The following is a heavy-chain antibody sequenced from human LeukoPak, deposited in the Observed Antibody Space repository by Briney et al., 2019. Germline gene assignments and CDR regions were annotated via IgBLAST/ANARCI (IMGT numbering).Heavy chain of an antibody. D-gene: IGHD2-2*01. V-gene: IGHV1-69*13. CDR3: ARPRFCSSTSCSSPFDY. CDR1: GGTFSSYA. CDR2: IIPIFGTA. Sequence: SVKVSCKASGGTFSSYAISWVRQAPGQGLEWMGGIIPIFGTANYAQKFQGRVTITADESTSTAYMELSSLRSEDTAVCYCARPRFCSSTSCSSPFDYWGQGTLVTVSS. J-gene: IGHJ4*02.